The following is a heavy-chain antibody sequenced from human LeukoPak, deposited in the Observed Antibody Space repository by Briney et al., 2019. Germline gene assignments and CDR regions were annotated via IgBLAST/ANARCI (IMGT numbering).Heavy chain of an antibody. J-gene: IGHJ4*02. D-gene: IGHD1-26*01. CDR1: GFTVSSNY. CDR2: IYIGGSI. CDR3: ASDPVGANAGY. V-gene: IGHV3-66*01. Sequence: GGSLRLSCAASGFTVSSNYMSWVRQAPGKGLEWVSVIYIGGSISYAASVKGRFTISRDNSKNTLYLQMNSLRAEDTAVYYCASDPVGANAGYWGQGTLVTVSS.